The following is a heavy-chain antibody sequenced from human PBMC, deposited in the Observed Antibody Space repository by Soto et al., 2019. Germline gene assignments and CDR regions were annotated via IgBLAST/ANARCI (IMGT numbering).Heavy chain of an antibody. J-gene: IGHJ4*02. Sequence: KTSETLSLTCTVSGGSISSGDYYWIWIRQPPGKGLEWIGYIYYSGSTYYNPSLKSRVTISVDTSKNQFSLKLSSVTAADTAVYYCARALELLYYDYWGQGTLVTVSS. D-gene: IGHD1-7*01. V-gene: IGHV4-30-4*01. CDR3: ARALELLYYDY. CDR1: GGSISSGDYY. CDR2: IYYSGST.